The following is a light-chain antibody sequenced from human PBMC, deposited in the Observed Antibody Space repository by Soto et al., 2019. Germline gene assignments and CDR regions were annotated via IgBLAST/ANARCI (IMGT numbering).Light chain of an antibody. CDR1: QSVRNN. J-gene: IGKJ4*01. V-gene: IGKV3-15*01. Sequence: TVMTQSPATLAVSPGERATLSCRASQSVRNNLAWYQQKPGQAPRLLIYGASIRATGIPARFSGSGSGTEFTLTNSSLQSEDFAVYYCQQYDIWPPLTFGGGTKVEIK. CDR2: GAS. CDR3: QQYDIWPPLT.